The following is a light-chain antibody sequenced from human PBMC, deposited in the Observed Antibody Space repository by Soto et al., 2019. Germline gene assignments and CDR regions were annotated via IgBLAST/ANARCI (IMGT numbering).Light chain of an antibody. CDR1: QSVSSN. J-gene: IGKJ4*01. Sequence: EIVMTQSPATLSVSPGERATLSCRASQSVSSNVAWYQQKPGQAPRLLIYGASTRATGIPARFSGSGSGTEFTLTISSLQSEDFAVYYCQQYNNWPLTFGVGTKVEIK. CDR3: QQYNNWPLT. V-gene: IGKV3-15*01. CDR2: GAS.